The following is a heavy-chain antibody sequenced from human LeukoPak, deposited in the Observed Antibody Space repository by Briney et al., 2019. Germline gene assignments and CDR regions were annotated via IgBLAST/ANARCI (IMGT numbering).Heavy chain of an antibody. CDR2: IYSGGTT. J-gene: IGHJ6*02. V-gene: IGHV3-53*01. CDR3: ARGLYGLDV. CDR1: GFIVSDNY. Sequence: GGSLRLSCAASGFIVSDNYMNWVRQAPGEGLEWASVIYSGGTTYYADSVKGRFTISRDNSRNTLFLQVNSLRAEDAAVYYCARGLYGLDVWGQGTTVTVSS.